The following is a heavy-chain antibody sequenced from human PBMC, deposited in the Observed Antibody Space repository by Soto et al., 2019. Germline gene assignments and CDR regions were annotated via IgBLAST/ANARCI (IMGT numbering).Heavy chain of an antibody. CDR3: ARDGNDAFDI. V-gene: IGHV1-69*06. CDR2: IIPIFGTA. J-gene: IGHJ3*02. Sequence: VKFSCKATGGTFSSYAISWVRQAPGQGLEWMGGIIPIFGTANYAQKFQGRVTITADKSTSTAYMELSSLRSEDTAVYYCARDGNDAFDIWGQGTMVTVSS. CDR1: GGTFSSYA.